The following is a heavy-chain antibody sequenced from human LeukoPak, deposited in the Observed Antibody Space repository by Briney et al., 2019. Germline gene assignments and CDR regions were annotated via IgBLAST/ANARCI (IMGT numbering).Heavy chain of an antibody. CDR2: IKQDGSEK. CDR1: GFTFSSYW. J-gene: IGHJ4*02. V-gene: IGHV3-7*05. CDR3: ARVGDAYYYDPRTYFDY. D-gene: IGHD3-22*01. Sequence: GGSLRLSCAASGFTFSSYWMSWVRQAPGKGLEWVANIKQDGSEKYYVDSVKGRFTISRDNAKNSLYLQMNSLRAEDTAVYYCARVGDAYYYDPRTYFDYWGQGTLVTVSS.